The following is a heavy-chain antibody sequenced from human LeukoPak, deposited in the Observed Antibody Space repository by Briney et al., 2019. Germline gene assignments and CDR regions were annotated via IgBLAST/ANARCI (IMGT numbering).Heavy chain of an antibody. Sequence: GGSLRLSCAASGFTFSSYSMNWVRQAPGKGLEWVSSISSSSSYIYYADSVKGRFTISRDNAKNSLYLQMNSLRAEDTAVYYCARDQQHNWYFDLWGRGTPVTVSS. J-gene: IGHJ2*01. CDR2: ISSSSSYI. D-gene: IGHD6-13*01. V-gene: IGHV3-21*01. CDR3: ARDQQHNWYFDL. CDR1: GFTFSSYS.